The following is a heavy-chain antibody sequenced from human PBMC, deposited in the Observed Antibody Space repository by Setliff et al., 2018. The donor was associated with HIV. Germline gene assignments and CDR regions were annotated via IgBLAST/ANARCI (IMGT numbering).Heavy chain of an antibody. V-gene: IGHV4-39*07. CDR2: IYYSGST. CDR3: ARPGVVGSSWSWYFDL. D-gene: IGHD6-13*01. CDR1: GGSISSSSYY. Sequence: PSETLSLTCTVSGGSISSSSYYWGWIRQPPGKGLEWIGSIYYSGSTYYNPSLKSRVTISADTSKNQFSLKLSSVTAADTAVYYCARPGVVGSSWSWYFDLWGRGTLVTVSS. J-gene: IGHJ2*01.